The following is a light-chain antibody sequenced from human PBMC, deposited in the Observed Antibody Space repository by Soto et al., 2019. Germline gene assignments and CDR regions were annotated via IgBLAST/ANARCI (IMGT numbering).Light chain of an antibody. CDR1: QSVSNNY. V-gene: IGKV3-20*01. Sequence: EIVLTQSPGTLSLSPGERATLSCRASQSVSNNYSAWYQQKPGQAPRLLIYDSSSRTTGIPDRFSGSGSGADFALTISRLEPEDFAVYYCQQCSSSVLTFGGGTKVEIK. CDR2: DSS. CDR3: QQCSSSVLT. J-gene: IGKJ4*01.